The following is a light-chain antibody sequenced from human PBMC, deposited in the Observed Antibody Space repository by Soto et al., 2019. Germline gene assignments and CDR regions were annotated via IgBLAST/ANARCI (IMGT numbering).Light chain of an antibody. Sequence: QSALTQPASVSGSPGQSITISCTGTNSDVGGYTYVSWYQQHPGKAPKLMIYDVSNRPSGVSNRFSGSKSGNTASLTISGLQADDYADYYCSSYTSSSTPYVFGTGTKLTVL. J-gene: IGLJ1*01. V-gene: IGLV2-14*03. CDR1: NSDVGGYTY. CDR2: DVS. CDR3: SSYTSSSTPYV.